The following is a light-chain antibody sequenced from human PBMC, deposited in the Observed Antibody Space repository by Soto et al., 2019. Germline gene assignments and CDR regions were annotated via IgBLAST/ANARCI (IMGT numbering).Light chain of an antibody. CDR2: DVS. CDR3: CSYAGSYTEV. Sequence: QSVLTQPGSVSGSPGQSVTISCTGNSSDVGGYYYVSWYQQHPGKAPKLMIYDVSKRPSGVPDRFSGSKSGNTASLTISGLQAEDEADYYCCSYAGSYTEVFGTGTKVTV. J-gene: IGLJ1*01. CDR1: SSDVGGYYY. V-gene: IGLV2-11*01.